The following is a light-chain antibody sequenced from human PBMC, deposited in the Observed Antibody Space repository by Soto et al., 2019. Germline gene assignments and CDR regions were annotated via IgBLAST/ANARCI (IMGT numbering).Light chain of an antibody. J-gene: IGKJ2*01. V-gene: IGKV3-11*01. Sequence: IVLTQSPATLSLSPGERATLSCRASQSVGSYLAWYQQKPGQAPRLLIYDASIRATGIPARFSGSGSETDFTLTISSLEPEDFAVYYCQQRSNWPRVTFGQGTKLEIK. CDR2: DAS. CDR1: QSVGSY. CDR3: QQRSNWPRVT.